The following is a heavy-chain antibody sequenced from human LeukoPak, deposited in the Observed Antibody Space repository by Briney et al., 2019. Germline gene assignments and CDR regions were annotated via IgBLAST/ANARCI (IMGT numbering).Heavy chain of an antibody. CDR1: GYSFTRYW. CDR2: IYPGDSDS. V-gene: IGHV5-51*01. CDR3: ARVEESSGYPYPDDY. J-gene: IGHJ4*02. Sequence: GESLKISCKGSGYSFTRYWIGWVRQMPGKGLEWMGIIYPGDSDSRYSPSFQGQVTISADKSISTAYLQWSSLKASDTAMYYCARVEESSGYPYPDDYWGQGTLVTVSS. D-gene: IGHD3-22*01.